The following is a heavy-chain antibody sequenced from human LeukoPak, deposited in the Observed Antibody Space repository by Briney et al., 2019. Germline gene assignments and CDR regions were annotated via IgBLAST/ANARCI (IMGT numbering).Heavy chain of an antibody. CDR2: IYYSGST. CDR1: GGSISSYY. V-gene: IGHV4-59*01. J-gene: IGHJ4*02. D-gene: IGHD3-10*01. CDR3: ARSPPPYYYGSGSSVNYFDY. Sequence: SETLSLTCTVSGGSISSYYWTWIRQPPGKGLEWIGYIYYSGSTNYNPSLKSRVTISVDTSKNQFSLKLSSVTAADTAVYYFARSPPPYYYGSGSSVNYFDYWGQGTLVTVSS.